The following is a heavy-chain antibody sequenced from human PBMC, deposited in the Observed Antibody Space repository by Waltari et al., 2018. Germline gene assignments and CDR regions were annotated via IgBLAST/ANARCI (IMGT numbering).Heavy chain of an antibody. CDR1: GFTVSSNY. J-gene: IGHJ6*02. V-gene: IGHV3-53*01. CDR3: ARDRPYGAYGMDV. D-gene: IGHD6-6*01. Sequence: EVQLVESGGGLIQPGGSLRLSCAASGFTVSSNYMSWVRQAPGKGLEWVSVIYSGGSTYYADSVKGRFTISIDNAKNTLYLQMNSLRAEDTAVYYCARDRPYGAYGMDVWGQGTTVTVSS. CDR2: IYSGGST.